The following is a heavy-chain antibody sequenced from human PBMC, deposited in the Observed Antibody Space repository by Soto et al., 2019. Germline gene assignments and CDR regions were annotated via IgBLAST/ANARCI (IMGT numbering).Heavy chain of an antibody. Sequence: SETLSLTCTVSGGSISSYYWSWIRQPPGKGLEWIGYIYYSGSTNYNPSLKSRVTISVDTSKNQFSLKLSSVTAADTAVYYCASSYFDWFGYCSGGSCSRYDAFDIWGQGTMVTVSS. V-gene: IGHV4-59*01. D-gene: IGHD2-15*01. J-gene: IGHJ3*02. CDR3: ASSYFDWFGYCSGGSCSRYDAFDI. CDR2: IYYSGST. CDR1: GGSISSYY.